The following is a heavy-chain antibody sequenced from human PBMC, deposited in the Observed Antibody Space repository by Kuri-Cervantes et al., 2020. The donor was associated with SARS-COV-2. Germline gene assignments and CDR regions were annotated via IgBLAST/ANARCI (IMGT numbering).Heavy chain of an antibody. Sequence: GSLRLSCTVSGYSISSGYYWGWIRQPPGKGPEWIGSIYRSGSTYYNPSLKSRVTISVDTSKNQFSLKLSSVTAADTAVYYCARQGFSKGGYFDYWGQGTLVTVSS. CDR1: GYSISSGYY. D-gene: IGHD3-3*01. CDR3: ARQGFSKGGYFDY. V-gene: IGHV4-38-2*02. CDR2: IYRSGST. J-gene: IGHJ4*02.